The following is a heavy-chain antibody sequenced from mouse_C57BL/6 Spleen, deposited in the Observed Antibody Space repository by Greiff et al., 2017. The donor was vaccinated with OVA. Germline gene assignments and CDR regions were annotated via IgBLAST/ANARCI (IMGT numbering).Heavy chain of an antibody. J-gene: IGHJ2*01. Sequence: VQLQESGPGLVQPSQSLSITCTVSGFSLTSYGVHWVRQSPGKGLEWLGVIWRGGSTDYNAAFMSRLSITKDNSKSQVFFKMNSLQADDTAIYYCAKGDYGSRGNFDYWGQGTTLTVSS. D-gene: IGHD1-1*01. CDR2: IWRGGST. V-gene: IGHV2-5*01. CDR3: AKGDYGSRGNFDY. CDR1: GFSLTSYG.